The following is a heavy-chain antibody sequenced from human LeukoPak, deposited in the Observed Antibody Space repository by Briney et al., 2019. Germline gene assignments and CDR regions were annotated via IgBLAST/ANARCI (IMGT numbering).Heavy chain of an antibody. Sequence: ASVEVSCKASGGTFSSYAISWVRQAPGQGLEWMGRIIPILGIANYAQKFQGRVTITADKSTSTAYMELSSLRSEDTAVYYCARGGLSGSYLFDYWGQGTLVTVSS. CDR1: GGTFSSYA. CDR3: ARGGLSGSYLFDY. CDR2: IIPILGIA. D-gene: IGHD1-26*01. J-gene: IGHJ4*02. V-gene: IGHV1-69*04.